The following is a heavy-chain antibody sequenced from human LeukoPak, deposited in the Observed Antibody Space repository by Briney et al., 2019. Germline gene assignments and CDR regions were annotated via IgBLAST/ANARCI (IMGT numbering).Heavy chain of an antibody. CDR1: GYSFTTHW. V-gene: IGHV5-51*01. D-gene: IGHD6-13*01. J-gene: IGHJ5*02. Sequence: GESLKISCKGSGYSFTTHWIGWVRQMPGKGLEWMGIIYPGDSDTRYSPSFQGQVTISADKSISTAYLQWSSLKASDTAMYYCARRVDSSSWYSAWFDPWGQGTLVTVSS. CDR3: ARRVDSSSWYSAWFDP. CDR2: IYPGDSDT.